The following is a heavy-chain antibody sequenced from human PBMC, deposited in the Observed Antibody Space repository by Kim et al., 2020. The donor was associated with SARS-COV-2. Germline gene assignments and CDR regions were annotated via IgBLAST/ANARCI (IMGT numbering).Heavy chain of an antibody. CDR3: AKSETSVTTPVAY. D-gene: IGHD4-17*01. CDR1: GFTFSSYG. J-gene: IGHJ4*02. V-gene: IGHV3-23*01. Sequence: GGSLRLSCAASGFTFSSYGMSWVRQAPGKGLEWVSGISDTGVDTYYTDSVKGRFTISRDNSKNTLYLQMNSLRAEDTAVYYCAKSETSVTTPVAYWGQGTLVTVSS. CDR2: ISDTGVDT.